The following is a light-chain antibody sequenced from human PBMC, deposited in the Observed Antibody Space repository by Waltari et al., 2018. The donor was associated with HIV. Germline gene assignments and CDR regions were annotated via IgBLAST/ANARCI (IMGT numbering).Light chain of an antibody. CDR1: QSVLYSSNNKNY. J-gene: IGKJ2*01. Sequence: DIVMTQSPDSLAGSLGERATINCKSSQSVLYSSNNKNYVAWYQQKPGQAPKLFIYWASTRDSVVPDRFSGSGSGTDFTLTISSLQAEDVAVYYCQQYFSTPGYTFGQGTKLEI. CDR2: WAS. V-gene: IGKV4-1*01. CDR3: QQYFSTPGYT.